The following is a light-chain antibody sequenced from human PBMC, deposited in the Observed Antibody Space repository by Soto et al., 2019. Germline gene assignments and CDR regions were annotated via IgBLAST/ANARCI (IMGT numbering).Light chain of an antibody. CDR3: QQYGSSLYT. J-gene: IGKJ2*01. V-gene: IGKV3-20*01. CDR2: GAS. CDR1: QSVSSTY. Sequence: EIVLTQSPGTLSLSPGERATLSCRASQSVSSTYVAWYQQKPGQAPRLLIYGASSRATGTPDRFSGSGSGTDLTLSISRLEPEDFAVYYCQQYGSSLYTFGQGTKLEIK.